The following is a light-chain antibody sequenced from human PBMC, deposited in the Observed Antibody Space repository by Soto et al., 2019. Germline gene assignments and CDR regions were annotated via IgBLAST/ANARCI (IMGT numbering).Light chain of an antibody. CDR1: QSVSSY. V-gene: IGKV3-11*01. Sequence: EIVLTQSPATLSLSPGERATLSCRASQSVSSYLAWYQQKPGQAPRLLIYDASNRATGIPARFSGSGSGTDFPLTTSSLEPEDFAVYYCQQRSNWPPTWTFGQGTKVEIK. CDR3: QQRSNWPPTWT. J-gene: IGKJ1*01. CDR2: DAS.